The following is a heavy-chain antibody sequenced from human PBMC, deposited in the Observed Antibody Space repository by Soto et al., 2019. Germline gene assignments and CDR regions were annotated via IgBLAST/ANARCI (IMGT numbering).Heavy chain of an antibody. CDR3: AKERGGGGSSSWQFGYFDY. J-gene: IGHJ4*02. CDR1: GFTFSSYG. CDR2: ISYDGSNK. V-gene: IGHV3-30*18. Sequence: GGSLRLSCAASGFTFSSYGMHWVRQAPGKGLEWVAVISYDGSNKYYADSVKGRFTISRDNSKNTLYLQMNSLRAEDTAVYYCAKERGGGGSSSWQFGYFDYWGQGTLVTVSS. D-gene: IGHD6-13*01.